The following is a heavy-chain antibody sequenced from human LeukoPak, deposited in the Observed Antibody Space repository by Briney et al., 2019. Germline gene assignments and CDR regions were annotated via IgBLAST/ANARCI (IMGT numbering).Heavy chain of an antibody. V-gene: IGHV4-59*01. CDR1: GGSISSYY. CDR3: ARGEACSGGSCYYGMDV. CDR2: IYYSGST. Sequence: SETLSLTCTVSGGSISSYYWSWIRQPPGKGLEWIGYIYYSGSTNYNPSLKSRVTISVHTSKNQFSLKLSSVTAADTAVYYCARGEACSGGSCYYGMDVWGQGTTVTVSS. D-gene: IGHD2-15*01. J-gene: IGHJ6*02.